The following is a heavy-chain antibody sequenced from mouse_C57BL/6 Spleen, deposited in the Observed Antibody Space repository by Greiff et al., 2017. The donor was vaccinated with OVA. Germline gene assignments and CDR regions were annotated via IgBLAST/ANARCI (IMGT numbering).Heavy chain of an antibody. V-gene: IGHV1-54*01. D-gene: IGHD3-1*01. CDR1: GYAFTNYL. J-gene: IGHJ2*01. Sequence: VQLVESGAELVRPGTSVKVSCKASGYAFTNYLIEWVKQRPGQGLEWIGVINPGSGGTNYNEKFKGKATLTADKSSSTAYMQLSSLTSEDSAVYFCARIPLGGYEYWGQGTTLTVSS. CDR2: INPGSGGT. CDR3: ARIPLGGYEY.